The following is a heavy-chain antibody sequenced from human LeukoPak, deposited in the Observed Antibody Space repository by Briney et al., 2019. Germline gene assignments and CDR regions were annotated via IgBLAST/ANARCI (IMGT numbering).Heavy chain of an antibody. CDR2: ITSSSSII. V-gene: IGHV3-48*02. D-gene: IGHD2-21*01. Sequence: GGSLRLSCAASGFTFNTYSMNWVRQAPGKGLEWVSFITSSSSIIYYADSVKGRFTISRDNAKNSLYLQMNSLRDEDTAVYYCARDLFNAFGIWGQGTMVTVSS. J-gene: IGHJ3*02. CDR1: GFTFNTYS. CDR3: ARDLFNAFGI.